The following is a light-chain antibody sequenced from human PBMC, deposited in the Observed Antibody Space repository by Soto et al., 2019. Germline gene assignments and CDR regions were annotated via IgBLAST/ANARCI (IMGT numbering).Light chain of an antibody. CDR3: TSYSSGSTHVV. V-gene: IGLV2-14*03. CDR2: DVN. CDR1: SNNIGDYDY. Sequence: QYALTQPASVSGSPGQSITLSCTGTSNNIGDYDYVSWYQRHPGKVPKLIIYDVNNRPSGVSDRFSGSKSGNTASLTISGLQAEDEADYYCTSYSSGSTHVVFGGGTKLTVL. J-gene: IGLJ2*01.